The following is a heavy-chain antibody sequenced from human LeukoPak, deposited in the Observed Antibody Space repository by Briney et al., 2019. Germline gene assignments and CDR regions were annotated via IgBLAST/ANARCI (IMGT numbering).Heavy chain of an antibody. CDR2: INPSGGST. V-gene: IGHV1-46*01. CDR3: ARGRTETLVAMDV. D-gene: IGHD2-15*01. CDR1: GYTFTSYY. J-gene: IGHJ6*03. Sequence: ASVKVSCKASGYTFTSYYMHWVRQAPGQGLEWMGIINPSGGSTSYAQKFQGRVTMTRDTSKSTAYMELSSLRSEDTAVYYCARGRTETLVAMDVWGKGTTVTISS.